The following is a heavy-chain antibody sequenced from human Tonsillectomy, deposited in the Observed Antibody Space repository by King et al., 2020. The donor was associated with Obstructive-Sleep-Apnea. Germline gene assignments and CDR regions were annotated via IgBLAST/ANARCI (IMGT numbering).Heavy chain of an antibody. J-gene: IGHJ4*02. CDR3: TRATHYDFRSGYYPDY. Sequence: VQLVESGGGLVQPGRSLRLSCTASGFAFGDYAMSWFRQAPGKGLEWVGFIRSKAYGATTEYDASVKGRFTISRDDSKSIAYLQMNSLKTEDTAVYYCTRATHYDFRSGYYPDYWGQGMLVTVSS. D-gene: IGHD3-3*01. V-gene: IGHV3-49*03. CDR2: IRSKAYGATT. CDR1: GFAFGDYA.